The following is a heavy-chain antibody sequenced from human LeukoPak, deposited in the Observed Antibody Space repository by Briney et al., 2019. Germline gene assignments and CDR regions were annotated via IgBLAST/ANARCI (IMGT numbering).Heavy chain of an antibody. CDR3: ARGSYCGGGSCYDYSYYGMDV. V-gene: IGHV3-21*01. CDR2: ISSSSSYI. D-gene: IGHD2-15*01. J-gene: IGHJ6*02. Sequence: TGGSLRLSCAASGFTFSSYSMNWVRQAPGKGLEWVSSISSSSSYIYYADSVKGRFTISRDNSKNTLYLQMNSLRTEDTAVYYCARGSYCGGGSCYDYSYYGMDVWGQGTTVTVSS. CDR1: GFTFSSYS.